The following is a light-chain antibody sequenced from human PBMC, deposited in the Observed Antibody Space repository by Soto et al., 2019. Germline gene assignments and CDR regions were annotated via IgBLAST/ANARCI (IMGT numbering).Light chain of an antibody. CDR1: QSIGSD. CDR2: VAS. CDR3: QQSYTTPPT. V-gene: IGKV1-39*01. Sequence: DSQMTQSPSSRSASVGDRVTITGRASQSIGSDLHWYQQKPGKAPKLLIYVASSLRSGVPSRFSGSGFATDFTLTIGSLQPEDFATYYCQQSYTTPPTFGQGTKVDIK. J-gene: IGKJ1*01.